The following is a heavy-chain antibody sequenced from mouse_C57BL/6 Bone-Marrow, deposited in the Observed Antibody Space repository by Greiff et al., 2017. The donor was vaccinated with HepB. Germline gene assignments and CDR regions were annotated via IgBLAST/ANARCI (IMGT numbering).Heavy chain of an antibody. J-gene: IGHJ2*01. CDR1: GFTFSSYG. V-gene: IGHV5-6*01. CDR2: ISSGGSYT. Sequence: VQLQQSGGDLVKPGGSLKLSCAASGFTFSSYGMSWVRQTPDKRLEWVATISSGGSYTYYPDSVKGRFTISRDNAKNTLYLQMSSLKSEDTAMYYCARQEPYYAYWGQGTTLTVSS. CDR3: ARQEPYYAY.